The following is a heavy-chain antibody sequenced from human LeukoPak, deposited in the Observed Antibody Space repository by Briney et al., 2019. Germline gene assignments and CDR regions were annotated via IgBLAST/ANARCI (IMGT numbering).Heavy chain of an antibody. CDR2: ISSSSSYI. J-gene: IGHJ4*02. Sequence: GGSLRLSCAASGVTFSSYSMNWVRQAPGKGLEWVSSISSSSSYIYYADSVKGRFTISRDDAKNSLYLQMNSLRAEDTAVYYCASDNYGDYGDYWGQGTLVTVSS. D-gene: IGHD4-17*01. CDR3: ASDNYGDYGDY. V-gene: IGHV3-21*01. CDR1: GVTFSSYS.